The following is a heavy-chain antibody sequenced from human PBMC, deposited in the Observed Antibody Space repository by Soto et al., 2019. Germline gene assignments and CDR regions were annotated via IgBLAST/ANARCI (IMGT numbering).Heavy chain of an antibody. CDR1: GGTLSSFITYP. D-gene: IGHD3-3*01. V-gene: IGHV1-69*06. J-gene: IGHJ4*02. CDR3: ARRDTSGFLRYFDT. Sequence: QVQLVQSGPEVKKPGSSVKVSCKTSGGTLSSFITYPINWVRQAPGQGPEWMGGIVPNVGTVNYAQRFQGRVTTTADKSTDTSYMELNNLRSEDTALYYCARRDTSGFLRYFDTVGQGTLDTVS. CDR2: IVPNVGTV.